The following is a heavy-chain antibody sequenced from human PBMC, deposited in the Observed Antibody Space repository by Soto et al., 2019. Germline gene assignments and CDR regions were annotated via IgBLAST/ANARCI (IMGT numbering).Heavy chain of an antibody. CDR1: GGSISSYY. CDR2: IYYSGST. D-gene: IGHD4-17*01. V-gene: IGHV4-59*01. CDR3: ARGVYGDHLKY. Sequence: PSETLSLTCTVSGGSISSYYWSWIRQPPGKGLEWIGYIYYSGSTNYNPSLKSRVTISVDTSKNQFSLKLSSVTAADTAVYYCARGVYGDHLKYWGQGTLVTVPS. J-gene: IGHJ4*02.